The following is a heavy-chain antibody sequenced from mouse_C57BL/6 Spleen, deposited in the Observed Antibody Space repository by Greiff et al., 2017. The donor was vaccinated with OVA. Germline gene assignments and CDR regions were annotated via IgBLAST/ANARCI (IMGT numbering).Heavy chain of an antibody. CDR2: IDPNSGGT. CDR1: GYTFTSYW. D-gene: IGHD1-1*01. Sequence: QVQLQQPGAELVKPGASVKLSCKASGYTFTSYWMPWVKQRPGRGLEWIGRIDPNSGGTKYNEKFKSKATLTVDNPSSTAYMQLSSLTAEDSAVYYLSREEGDYYGPFAYWGQGTLVTVSA. J-gene: IGHJ3*01. CDR3: SREEGDYYGPFAY. V-gene: IGHV1-72*01.